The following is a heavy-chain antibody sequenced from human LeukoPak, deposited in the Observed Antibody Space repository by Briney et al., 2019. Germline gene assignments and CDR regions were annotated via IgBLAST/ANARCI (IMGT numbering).Heavy chain of an antibody. D-gene: IGHD3-22*01. V-gene: IGHV4-39*01. CDR1: GGSISSRHCY. CDR3: ARLDNSGYYFIDY. J-gene: IGHJ4*02. Sequence: PSETLSLTCTVSGGSISSRHCYWGWIRQPPGKGLEWIGSVFYSGSTYYNPSLKSRVTISVDTSKNQFSLKLTSVTAADTAVYYCARLDNSGYYFIDYWGQGTLVTVSS. CDR2: VFYSGST.